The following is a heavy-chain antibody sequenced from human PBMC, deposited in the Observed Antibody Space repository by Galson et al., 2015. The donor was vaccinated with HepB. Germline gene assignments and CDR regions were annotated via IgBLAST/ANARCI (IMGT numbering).Heavy chain of an antibody. CDR2: ISGTSNYI. V-gene: IGHV3-21*01. Sequence: SLRLSCAASGFNFGFYSFVWVRQAPGRGLEWVSSISGTSNYIYYADSVRGRFFISRDNAQNSLWLQMNSLRDEDTAMYYCAKVGYCTSARCSYYFGDWGQGTLVTVSS. D-gene: IGHD2-8*02. J-gene: IGHJ4*02. CDR3: AKVGYCTSARCSYYFGD. CDR1: GFNFGFYS.